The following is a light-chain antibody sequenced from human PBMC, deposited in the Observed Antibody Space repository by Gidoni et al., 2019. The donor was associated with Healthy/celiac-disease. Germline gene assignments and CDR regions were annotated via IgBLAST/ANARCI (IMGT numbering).Light chain of an antibody. CDR3: QRSYSTPYT. J-gene: IGKJ2*01. Sequence: DTQMTHSPSSLSASVGDRVTITCRVTQSISSYLKWYQQKPGKAPKLLIDAASSVQSGVPSRFSGSGSGTDFTLTISSLHPEDFATYYCQRSYSTPYTFXQXTKLEIK. CDR2: AAS. V-gene: IGKV1-39*01. CDR1: QSISSY.